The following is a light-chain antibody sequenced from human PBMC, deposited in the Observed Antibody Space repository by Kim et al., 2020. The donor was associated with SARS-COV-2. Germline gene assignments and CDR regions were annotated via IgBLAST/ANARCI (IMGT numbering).Light chain of an antibody. J-gene: IGLJ2*01. CDR1: SANIGSNY. Sequence: PGKSVTISCSGSSANIGSNYVYWYQQLPGTAPKLLIYRNNQRPSGVPDRFSGSKSGTSASLAISGLRSEDEADYYCAAWDDSLEVFGGGTQLTVL. CDR2: RNN. CDR3: AAWDDSLEV. V-gene: IGLV1-47*01.